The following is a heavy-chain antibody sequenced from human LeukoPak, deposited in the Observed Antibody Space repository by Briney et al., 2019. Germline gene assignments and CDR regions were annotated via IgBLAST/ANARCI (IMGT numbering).Heavy chain of an antibody. V-gene: IGHV3-7*04. D-gene: IGHD5-24*01. CDR1: GFTFSSYW. Sequence: GGSLRLSCAASGFTFSSYWMTWVRQAPGKGPEWVANINQDGREKHYVDSLTGRFTISRDNAKNSLYLQMSSLRVEDTAVYYCARDKGDGYNFYGMDVWGQGTTVTVSS. CDR2: INQDGREK. J-gene: IGHJ6*02. CDR3: ARDKGDGYNFYGMDV.